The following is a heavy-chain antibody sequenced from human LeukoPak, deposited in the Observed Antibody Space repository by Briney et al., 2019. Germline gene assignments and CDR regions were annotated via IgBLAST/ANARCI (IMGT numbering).Heavy chain of an antibody. CDR1: GGSISSYY. J-gene: IGHJ4*02. Sequence: SETLSLTCTVSGGSISSYYWSCIRQPPGKGLEWIGYIYYSGSTNYNPSLKSRVTISVDTSKNQFSLKLSSVTAADTAVYYCARDLSPTYWGQGTLVTVSS. V-gene: IGHV4-59*01. CDR3: ARDLSPTY. CDR2: IYYSGST.